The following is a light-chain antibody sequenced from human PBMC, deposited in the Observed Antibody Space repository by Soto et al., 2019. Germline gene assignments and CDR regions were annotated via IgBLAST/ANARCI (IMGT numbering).Light chain of an antibody. CDR3: QTFNKWPWT. J-gene: IGKJ1*01. V-gene: IGKV3-15*01. Sequence: EIVMTQSPVTLSVSPGERATLSCRASESVGSNLAWYQQKPGQPPRLLIYDASMRETGVPPRFSGSGSGTEFTLTISNLQSEDFAIYFCQTFNKWPWTFGQGTKADIK. CDR2: DAS. CDR1: ESVGSN.